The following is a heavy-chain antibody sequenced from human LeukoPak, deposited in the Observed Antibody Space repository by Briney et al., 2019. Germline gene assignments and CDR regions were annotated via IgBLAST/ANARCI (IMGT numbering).Heavy chain of an antibody. CDR1: GFTFSTYG. Sequence: GGTLRLSCAASGFTFSTYGMSWVRQAPGKGLEWVSGISGSGGSTYYADSAKGRFTISRDNSKNTLYLQMNSLRAEDTAIYYCAKDYSNPAVYWGQGTLVTVSS. J-gene: IGHJ4*02. CDR2: ISGSGGST. D-gene: IGHD4-11*01. CDR3: AKDYSNPAVY. V-gene: IGHV3-23*01.